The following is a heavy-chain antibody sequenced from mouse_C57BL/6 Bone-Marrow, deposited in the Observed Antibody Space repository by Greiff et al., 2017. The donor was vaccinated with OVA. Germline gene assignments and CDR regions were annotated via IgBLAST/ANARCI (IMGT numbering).Heavy chain of an antibody. CDR2: INPNNGGT. CDR3: ARRYSYWYFDV. D-gene: IGHD1-1*01. Sequence: EVQLQQSGPELVKPGASVKIPCKASGYTFTDYNMDWVKQSHGKSLEWIGDINPNNGGTIYNQKFKGKATLTVDKSSSTAYMELRSLTSEDTAVYYCARRYSYWYFDVWGTGTTVTVSS. J-gene: IGHJ1*03. V-gene: IGHV1-18*01. CDR1: GYTFTDYN.